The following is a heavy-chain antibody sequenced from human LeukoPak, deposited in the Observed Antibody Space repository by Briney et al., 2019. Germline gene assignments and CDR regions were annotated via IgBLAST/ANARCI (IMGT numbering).Heavy chain of an antibody. D-gene: IGHD3-16*01. CDR1: GFTFSSYW. Sequence: GGSLRLSCAASGFTFSSYWMHWVRQAPGKGLVWVSRINSDGSSTSYADSVKGRFTISRDNAKNTLYLQMNSLRAEDTAVYYCPRVWGTSAYYYWGQGTLVTVSS. CDR2: INSDGSST. CDR3: PRVWGTSAYYY. V-gene: IGHV3-74*01. J-gene: IGHJ4*02.